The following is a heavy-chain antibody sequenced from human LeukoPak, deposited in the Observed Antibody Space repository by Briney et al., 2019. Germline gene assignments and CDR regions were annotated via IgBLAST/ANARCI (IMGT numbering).Heavy chain of an antibody. CDR2: INHSGST. CDR1: GGSFSGYY. D-gene: IGHD6-19*01. CDR3: ARDSSGWYGEFDY. Sequence: SETLSLTCAVYGGSFSGYYWSWIRQPPGKGLEWIGEINHSGSTNYNPSLKSRVTISVDTSKNQFSLKLSSVTAADTAVYYCARDSSGWYGEFDYWGQGTLVTVSS. J-gene: IGHJ4*02. V-gene: IGHV4-34*01.